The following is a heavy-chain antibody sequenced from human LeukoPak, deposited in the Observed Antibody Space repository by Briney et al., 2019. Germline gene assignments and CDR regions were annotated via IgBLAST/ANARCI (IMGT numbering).Heavy chain of an antibody. J-gene: IGHJ4*02. CDR2: ISAYNGNT. CDR3: ARTYYYGSGSYYIPQALDY. D-gene: IGHD3-10*01. Sequence: ASVKVSCKASGYTFTSYGISWVRQAPGQGLEWMGWISAYNGNTNYAQKLRGRVTMTTDTSTSTAYMELRSLRSDDTAVYYCARTYYYGSGSYYIPQALDYWGQGTLVTVSS. V-gene: IGHV1-18*01. CDR1: GYTFTSYG.